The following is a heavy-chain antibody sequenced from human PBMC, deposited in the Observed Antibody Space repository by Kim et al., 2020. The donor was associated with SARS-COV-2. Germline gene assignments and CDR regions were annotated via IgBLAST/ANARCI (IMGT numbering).Heavy chain of an antibody. CDR2: IYTSENT. J-gene: IGHJ5*02. V-gene: IGHV4-61*02. CDR3: ARESPLLARYNWFDP. CDR1: GDSISSGSYY. D-gene: IGHD1-26*01. Sequence: SETLSLTCTVSGDSISSGSYYWSWIRQPARQGLEWIGRIYTSENTNYNPSLKSRVTISVDTSKNQFSLKLSSVTAADTAMYYCARESPLLARYNWFDPWGQGTLVTVSS.